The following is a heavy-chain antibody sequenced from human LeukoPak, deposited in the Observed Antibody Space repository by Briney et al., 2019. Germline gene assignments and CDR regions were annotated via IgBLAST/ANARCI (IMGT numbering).Heavy chain of an antibody. CDR1: GFTFSSYW. V-gene: IGHV3-74*01. Sequence: GGSLRLSYVVSGFTFSSYWMHWVRQAPGKGLVWVSRMNTDGSITTYADSVKGRFTISRDNAKNTLYLQMNSLRAEDTAVYYCAGGVGTTNPPEDYWGQGTLVTVSS. CDR2: MNTDGSIT. D-gene: IGHD1-26*01. J-gene: IGHJ4*02. CDR3: AGGVGTTNPPEDY.